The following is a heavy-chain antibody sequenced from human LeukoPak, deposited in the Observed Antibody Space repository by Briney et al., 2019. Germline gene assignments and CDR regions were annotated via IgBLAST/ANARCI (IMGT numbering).Heavy chain of an antibody. J-gene: IGHJ5*02. CDR1: GFTFSNAW. CDR3: TTDSNHCSSTSCYISS. Sequence: GGSLRLSCAASGFTFSNAWMSWVRQAPGKGLEWVGRIKSKTDGGTTDYAAPVKGRFTISRDDSKNTLYLQMNSLKTEDTAVYYCTTDSNHCSSTSCYISSWGQGTLVTVSS. CDR2: IKSKTDGGTT. V-gene: IGHV3-15*01. D-gene: IGHD2-2*02.